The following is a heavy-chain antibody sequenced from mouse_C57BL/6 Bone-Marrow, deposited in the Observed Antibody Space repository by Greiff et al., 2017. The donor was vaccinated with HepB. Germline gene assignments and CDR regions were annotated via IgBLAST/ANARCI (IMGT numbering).Heavy chain of an antibody. CDR2: IYPRSGNT. CDR1: GYTFTSYG. V-gene: IGHV1-81*01. J-gene: IGHJ2*01. Sequence: QVQLQQSGAELARPGASVKLSCKASGYTFTSYGISWVKQRTGQGLEWIGEIYPRSGNTYYNEKFKGKATLTADKSSSTAYMELRSLTSEDSAVYFCARAGTDGSSYGYFDYWGQGTTLIVSS. CDR3: ARAGTDGSSYGYFDY. D-gene: IGHD1-1*01.